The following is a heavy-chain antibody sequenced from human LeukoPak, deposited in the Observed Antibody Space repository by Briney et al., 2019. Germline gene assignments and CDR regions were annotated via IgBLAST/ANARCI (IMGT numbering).Heavy chain of an antibody. Sequence: ASETLSLTCAVYGGSFSGYYWSWLRQPPGKGLEWIGEINHSGSTNYNPSLKSRVTISVDTSKNQFSLKLSSVTAADTAVYYCARDCGGDCYSDYFDYWGQGTLVTVSS. D-gene: IGHD2-21*02. J-gene: IGHJ4*02. CDR2: INHSGST. CDR3: ARDCGGDCYSDYFDY. CDR1: GGSFSGYY. V-gene: IGHV4-34*01.